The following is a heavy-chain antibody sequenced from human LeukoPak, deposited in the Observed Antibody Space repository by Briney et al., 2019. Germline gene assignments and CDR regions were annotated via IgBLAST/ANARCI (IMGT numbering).Heavy chain of an antibody. CDR3: AKDRDYYGSGSYSSFDY. CDR2: ISYDGSNK. J-gene: IGHJ4*02. D-gene: IGHD3-10*01. CDR1: GFTFSSYG. Sequence: PGGSLRLSCGASGFTFSSYGMHWVRQAPGKGLEWVAVISYDGSNKYYADSVKGRFTISRDNSKNTLYLQMNSLRAEDTAVYYCAKDRDYYGSGSYSSFDYWGQGTLVTVSS. V-gene: IGHV3-30*18.